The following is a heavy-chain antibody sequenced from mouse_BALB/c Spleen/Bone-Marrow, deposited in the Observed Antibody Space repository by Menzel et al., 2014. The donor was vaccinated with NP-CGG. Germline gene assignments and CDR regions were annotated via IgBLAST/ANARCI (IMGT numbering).Heavy chain of an antibody. CDR1: GFTFSRFG. J-gene: IGHJ2*01. Sequence: VQLQQSGGGLVQPGGSRKLSCAASGFTFSRFGMHWVRQAPEKGLEWDAYISSGSSSIYYSDTVRGRFTISRDNPMDTLFLQMTSLRSEDTAMYYCARGDYWGQGTILTVSS. CDR3: ARGDY. CDR2: ISSGSSSI. V-gene: IGHV5-17*02.